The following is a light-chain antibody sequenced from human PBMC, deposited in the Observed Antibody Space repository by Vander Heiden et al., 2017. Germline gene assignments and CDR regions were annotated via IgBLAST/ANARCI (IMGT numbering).Light chain of an antibody. Sequence: SYELTQPPSVSVSPGQTASITCSGDKLGDKYACWDQQKPGQALVLVIYQDSKRTAGIPERFSGSNSGNTATLTISGTQAMDEADYYCQAWDSSTWVFGGGTKLTVL. CDR2: QDS. V-gene: IGLV3-1*01. J-gene: IGLJ2*01. CDR3: QAWDSSTWV. CDR1: KLGDKY.